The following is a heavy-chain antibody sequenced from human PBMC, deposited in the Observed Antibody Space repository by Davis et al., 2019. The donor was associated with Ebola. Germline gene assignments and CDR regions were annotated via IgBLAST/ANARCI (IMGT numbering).Heavy chain of an antibody. J-gene: IGHJ5*02. CDR1: GGSISSGGYY. CDR2: IYYSGST. Sequence: LRLSCTVSGGSISSGGYYWSWIRQHPGKGLEWIGYIYYSGSTYYNPSLKSRVTISVDTSKNQFSLKLSSVTAADTAVYYCARVYTHNWFDPWGQGTLVTVSS. V-gene: IGHV4-31*03. CDR3: ARVYTHNWFDP. D-gene: IGHD1-14*01.